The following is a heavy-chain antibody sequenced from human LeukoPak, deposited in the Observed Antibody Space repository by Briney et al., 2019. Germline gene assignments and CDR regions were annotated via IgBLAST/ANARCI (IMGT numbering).Heavy chain of an antibody. CDR2: MNPNSGNT. J-gene: IGHJ4*02. CDR1: GYTFTSYD. Sequence: ASVKVSCKASGYTFTSYDINWVRQATGQGLEWMGWMNPNSGNTGYAQKFQGRVTMTRNTSISTAYMELSSLRSEDTAVYYCARGYYYDSSGYYGDFVYWGQGTLVTVSS. CDR3: ARGYYYDSSGYYGDFVY. D-gene: IGHD3-22*01. V-gene: IGHV1-8*01.